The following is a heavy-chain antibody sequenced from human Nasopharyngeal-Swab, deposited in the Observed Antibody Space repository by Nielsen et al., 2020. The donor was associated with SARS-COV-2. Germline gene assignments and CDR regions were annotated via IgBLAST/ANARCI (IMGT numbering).Heavy chain of an antibody. CDR1: GFTFGTFA. D-gene: IGHD6-19*01. V-gene: IGHV3-23*02. Sequence: GESLKTSCGTSGFTFGTFAMGWVRQASGKGLEWVSVISGSGASTYYGDSVKGRFVISRDNSKNNLYLQMNNLKVEDAAIYYCVKKGQQWLADDAFDTWGQGTLVTISS. J-gene: IGHJ3*02. CDR3: VKKGQQWLADDAFDT. CDR2: ISGSGAST.